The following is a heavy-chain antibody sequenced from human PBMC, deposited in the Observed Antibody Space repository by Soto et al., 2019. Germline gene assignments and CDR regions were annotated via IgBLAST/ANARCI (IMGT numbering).Heavy chain of an antibody. V-gene: IGHV3-53*01. D-gene: IGHD6-25*01. Sequence: GSLRVSCAASGXTLSSNDMSWVRQAPGKGLEWVSVICSGGSTYYADSVKGRFTISRDNSKKTLYLQMNSLRAEDTAVYYCAREFTGGPHYFDYWGQGTLGTVSS. CDR3: AREFTGGPHYFDY. J-gene: IGHJ4*02. CDR2: ICSGGST. CDR1: GXTLSSND.